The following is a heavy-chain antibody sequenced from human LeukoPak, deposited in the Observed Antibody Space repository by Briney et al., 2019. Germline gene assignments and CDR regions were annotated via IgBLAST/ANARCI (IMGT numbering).Heavy chain of an antibody. CDR2: INHSGST. CDR1: GGSFSGYY. V-gene: IGHV4-34*01. D-gene: IGHD3-10*01. CDR3: AREGKYYGSGSYYKKQTGVDH. Sequence: KPSETLSLTCAVYGGSFSGYYWSWIRQPPGKGLEWIGEINHSGSTNYNPSLKSRVTISVDTSKNQFSLKLSSVTAADTAVYYCAREGKYYGSGSYYKKQTGVDHWGQGTLVTVSS. J-gene: IGHJ4*02.